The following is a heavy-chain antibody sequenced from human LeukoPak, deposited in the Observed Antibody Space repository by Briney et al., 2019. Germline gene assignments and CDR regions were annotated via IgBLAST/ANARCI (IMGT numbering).Heavy chain of an antibody. J-gene: IGHJ5*02. Sequence: GGSLRLSCAASGFTFSSYAMSWVRQAPGKGLEWVSAISGSGGSTYYADSVKGRFTISRDNSKNTLYLQMNSLRAEDTAVYYCAKNSGYDSSGYPFNWFDPWGQGTLVTVSS. CDR1: GFTFSSYA. D-gene: IGHD3-22*01. CDR2: ISGSGGST. CDR3: AKNSGYDSSGYPFNWFDP. V-gene: IGHV3-23*01.